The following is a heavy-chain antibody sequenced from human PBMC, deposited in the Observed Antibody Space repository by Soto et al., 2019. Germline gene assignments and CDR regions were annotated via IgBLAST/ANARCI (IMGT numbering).Heavy chain of an antibody. D-gene: IGHD4-4*01. V-gene: IGHV4-30-2*01. Sequence: QLQLQESGSGLVKPSQTLSLTCAVSGGSISSGGYSWSWIRQPPGKGLEWVGYIYHSGSTYYNPSLKSRVTISVNRSKNQCSLKLSSVTAADTAVYYCASGMTTVTTLDYWGQGTLVTVSS. CDR3: ASGMTTVTTLDY. CDR2: IYHSGST. CDR1: GGSISSGGYS. J-gene: IGHJ4*02.